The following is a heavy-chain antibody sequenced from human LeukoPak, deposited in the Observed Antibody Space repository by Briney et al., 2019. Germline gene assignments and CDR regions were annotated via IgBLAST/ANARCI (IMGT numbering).Heavy chain of an antibody. J-gene: IGHJ4*02. V-gene: IGHV4-4*07. Sequence: SETLSLTCTVSGGSISSYYWSWIRQPAGKGLEWIGRIYTSGSTNYNPSLKSRVTMSVDTSKNQFSLRLKSVTAADTAVYYCARVKYYGGKDSFDYWGQGTLVTVSS. CDR3: ARVKYYGGKDSFDY. D-gene: IGHD4-23*01. CDR1: GGSISSYY. CDR2: IYTSGST.